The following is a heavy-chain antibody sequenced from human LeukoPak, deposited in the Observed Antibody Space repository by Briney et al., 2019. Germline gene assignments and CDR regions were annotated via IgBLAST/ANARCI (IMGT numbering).Heavy chain of an antibody. CDR3: IRHLGWVAPDS. J-gene: IGHJ4*02. Sequence: PGGSLRLSCSASGFGFQGSAVHWVRQSSGRGLVGVGCVRDRSKNYATIYGASVRGRFIISRDDSRNTAALQMNSLRIEDTAVYFCIRHLGWVAPDSWGQGTLVTVSS. CDR1: GFGFQGSA. V-gene: IGHV3-73*01. D-gene: IGHD5-12*01. CDR2: VRDRSKNYAT.